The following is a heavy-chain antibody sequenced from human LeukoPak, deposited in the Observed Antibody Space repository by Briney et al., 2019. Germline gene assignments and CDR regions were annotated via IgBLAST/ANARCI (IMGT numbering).Heavy chain of an antibody. J-gene: IGHJ6*02. V-gene: IGHV3-23*01. CDR3: VKLTSKKHSSSWYPRAGYYGMDV. CDR1: GVTFSSYA. Sequence: GGSLRLSCAASGVTFSSYAMSWVRQAPGKGLEWVSAMSGSGGSTYYADSVKGRFTISRDNSKNTLYLQMNSLRAEDTAVYYCVKLTSKKHSSSWYPRAGYYGMDVWGQGTTVTVSS. CDR2: MSGSGGST. D-gene: IGHD6-13*01.